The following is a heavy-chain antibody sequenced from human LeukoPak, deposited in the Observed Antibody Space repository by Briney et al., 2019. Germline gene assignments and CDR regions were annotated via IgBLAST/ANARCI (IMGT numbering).Heavy chain of an antibody. D-gene: IGHD1-26*01. Sequence: KPSETLSLTCTVSGGSISSGSYYWSWIRQPAGKGLEWIGRIYTSGSTNYNPSLKSRVTISVDTSKNQFSLKLSSVTAADTAVYYCARARLGATRGEIDYWGQGTLVTVSS. V-gene: IGHV4-61*02. CDR1: GGSISSGSYY. J-gene: IGHJ4*02. CDR2: IYTSGST. CDR3: ARARLGATRGEIDY.